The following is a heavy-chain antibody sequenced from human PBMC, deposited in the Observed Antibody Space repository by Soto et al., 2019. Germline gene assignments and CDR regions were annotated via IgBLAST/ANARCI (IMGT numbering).Heavy chain of an antibody. CDR2: ISGDGRT. Sequence: GGSLRLSCVASGFTFSDYVMTWVRQAPGKGLGWVAAISGDGRTHYESSMTGRFIISRDNSQATLYLHVSSLRAEDTATYYCVRAPPPEWELLPGAFDVWGLGTMVTVSS. J-gene: IGHJ3*01. V-gene: IGHV3-23*01. D-gene: IGHD1-26*01. CDR1: GFTFSDYV. CDR3: VRAPPPEWELLPGAFDV.